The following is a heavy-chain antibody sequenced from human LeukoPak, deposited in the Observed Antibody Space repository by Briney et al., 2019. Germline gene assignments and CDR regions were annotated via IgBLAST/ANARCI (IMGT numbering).Heavy chain of an antibody. D-gene: IGHD6-13*01. CDR3: ARPHPGIAAAGTLPVDY. CDR2: IYPGDSDT. J-gene: IGHJ4*02. V-gene: IGHV5-51*07. CDR1: GYSFTSYW. Sequence: GESLKISCKGSGYSFTSYWIGWVHQMPGKGLEWMGIIYPGDSDTRYSPSFQGQVTISADKSISTAYLQWSSLKASDTAMYYCARPHPGIAAAGTLPVDYWGQGTLVTVSS.